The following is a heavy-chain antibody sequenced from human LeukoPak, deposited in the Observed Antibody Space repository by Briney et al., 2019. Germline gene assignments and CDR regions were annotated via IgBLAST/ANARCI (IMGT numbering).Heavy chain of an antibody. CDR3: ARAVGRRTWFYFDY. J-gene: IGHJ4*02. CDR1: GGSISSSSYY. D-gene: IGHD3-10*01. CDR2: IYYSGST. Sequence: SETLSLTCTVSGGSISSSSYYWGWIRQPPGKGLEWIGSIYYSGSTNYNPSLKSRVTISVDTSKNQFSLKLSSVTAADTAVYYCARAVGRRTWFYFDYWGQGTLVTVSS. V-gene: IGHV4-39*07.